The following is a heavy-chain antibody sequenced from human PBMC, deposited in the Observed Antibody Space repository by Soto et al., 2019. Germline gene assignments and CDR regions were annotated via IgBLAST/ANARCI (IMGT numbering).Heavy chain of an antibody. CDR3: ARSYSSGWYRGNWYFDL. J-gene: IGHJ2*01. Sequence: QVQLVQSGAEVKKPGSSVKVSCKASGGTFSSYAISWVRQAPGQGLEWMGGIIPIFGTANYAQKFQGRVTITADGSTSTAYMELSSLRSEDTAVYYCARSYSSGWYRGNWYFDLWGRGTLVTVSS. D-gene: IGHD6-19*01. V-gene: IGHV1-69*01. CDR1: GGTFSSYA. CDR2: IIPIFGTA.